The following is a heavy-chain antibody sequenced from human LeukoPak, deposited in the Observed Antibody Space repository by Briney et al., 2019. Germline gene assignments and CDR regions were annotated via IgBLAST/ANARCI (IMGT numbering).Heavy chain of an antibody. J-gene: IGHJ4*02. D-gene: IGHD1-14*01. CDR3: ARARRYFDY. V-gene: IGHV3-21*01. CDR1: GFTFSSYS. CDR2: ISSSSSYI. Sequence: GGSLRLSCAASGFTFSSYSMNWVRQAPGKGLEWVSSISSSSSYIYYAGSVKGRFTISRDNAKNSLYLQMNSLRAEDTAVYYCARARRYFDYWGQGTLVTVSS.